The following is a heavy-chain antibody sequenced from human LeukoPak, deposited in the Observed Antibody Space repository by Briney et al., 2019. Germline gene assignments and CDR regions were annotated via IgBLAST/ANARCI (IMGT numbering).Heavy chain of an antibody. Sequence: PSETLSLTCTVSGGSISSSSYYWGWIRQAPGKGLEWVANIKQDGSEKHYVDSLRGRFTISRDNAKNSLDLQMNSLRAEDTAVYFCARDLYYFDSSGYYASDLWGQGTLVTVSS. CDR2: IKQDGSEK. CDR1: GGSISSSSYY. V-gene: IGHV3-7*01. J-gene: IGHJ5*02. D-gene: IGHD3-22*01. CDR3: ARDLYYFDSSGYYASDL.